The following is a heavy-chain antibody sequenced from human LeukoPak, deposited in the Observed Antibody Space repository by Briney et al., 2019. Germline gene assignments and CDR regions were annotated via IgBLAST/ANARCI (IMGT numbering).Heavy chain of an antibody. Sequence: GGSLRLSCAASGFTFGSYWMSWVRQAPGKGLEWVANIKQDGSEKYYVDSVKGRFTISRDNAKNSLYLQMNSLRAEDTAVYYCARRLTTVTYYYYMDVWGKGTTVTVSS. V-gene: IGHV3-7*01. CDR2: IKQDGSEK. J-gene: IGHJ6*03. CDR3: ARRLTTVTYYYYMDV. CDR1: GFTFGSYW. D-gene: IGHD4-17*01.